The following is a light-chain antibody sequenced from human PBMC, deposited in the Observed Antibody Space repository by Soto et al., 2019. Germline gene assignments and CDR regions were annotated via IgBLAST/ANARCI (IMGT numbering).Light chain of an antibody. CDR2: EVS. CDR3: SSYAGSNNYV. V-gene: IGLV2-8*01. CDR1: SSDVGGYNY. Sequence: QSVLTQPPSASGSPGQSVTIPCTGTSSDVGGYNYVSWYQQHPGKAPKLMIYEVSKRPSGVPDRFSGSKSGNTASLTVSGLQAEDEADYYCSSYAGSNNYVFGTGTKATVL. J-gene: IGLJ1*01.